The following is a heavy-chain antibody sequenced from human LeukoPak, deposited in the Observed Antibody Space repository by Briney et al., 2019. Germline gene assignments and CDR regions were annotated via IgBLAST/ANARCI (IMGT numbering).Heavy chain of an antibody. CDR2: INPNSGGT. CDR1: GYTFTGYY. D-gene: IGHD3-10*01. Sequence: RASVKVSCKASGYTFTGYYMHWVRQAPGQGLEWMGWINPNSGGTNYAQKFQGRVTMTRDTSISTAYMELSRLRSDDTAVYYCARALRRFGELLLDYWGQGTLVTVSS. J-gene: IGHJ4*02. V-gene: IGHV1-2*02. CDR3: ARALRRFGELLLDY.